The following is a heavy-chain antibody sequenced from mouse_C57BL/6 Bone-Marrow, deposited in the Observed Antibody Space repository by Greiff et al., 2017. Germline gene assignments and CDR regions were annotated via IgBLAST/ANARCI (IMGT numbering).Heavy chain of an antibody. Sequence: DVKLVESGGGLVQPGGSMKLSCVASGFTFSNYWMNWVRQSPEKGLEWVAQIRLKSDNYATHYAESVKGRFTISRDDSKSSVYLQMNNLRAEDTGIYYCTGSPHYDYDGGAFAYWGQGTLVTVSA. CDR2: IRLKSDNYAT. V-gene: IGHV6-3*01. CDR1: GFTFSNYW. J-gene: IGHJ3*01. D-gene: IGHD2-4*01. CDR3: TGSPHYDYDGGAFAY.